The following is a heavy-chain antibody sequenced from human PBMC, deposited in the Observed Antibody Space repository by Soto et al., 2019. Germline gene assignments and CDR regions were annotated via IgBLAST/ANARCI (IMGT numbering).Heavy chain of an antibody. V-gene: IGHV1-3*01. CDR2: INAGNGNT. J-gene: IGHJ6*02. CDR3: ARDPYYDSSGYLASNGMDV. CDR1: GYTFTSYA. Sequence: ASVKVSCKASGYTFTSYAMHWVRQAPGQRLEWMGWINAGNGNTKYSQKFQGRVTITRDTSASTAYMELSSLRSEDTAVYYCARDPYYDSSGYLASNGMDVWGQGTTVTVSS. D-gene: IGHD3-22*01.